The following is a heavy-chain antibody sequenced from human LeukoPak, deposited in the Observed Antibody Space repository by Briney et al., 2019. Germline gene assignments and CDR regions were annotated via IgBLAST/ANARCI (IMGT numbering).Heavy chain of an antibody. D-gene: IGHD3-10*01. V-gene: IGHV3-21*01. CDR2: ISSSSTYR. CDR3: ARGDYYGSGSYRPHDY. J-gene: IGHJ4*02. Sequence: GGSLRLSCTASGFTFGDYAMSWVRQAPGKGLEWVSSISSSSTYRDYVDSVKGRFTISRDNAKNSLYLQMNSLRADDTAVYYCARGDYYGSGSYRPHDYWGQGTLVTVSS. CDR1: GFTFGDYA.